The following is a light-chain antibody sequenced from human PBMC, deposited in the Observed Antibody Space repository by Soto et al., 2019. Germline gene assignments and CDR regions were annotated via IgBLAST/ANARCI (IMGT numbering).Light chain of an antibody. V-gene: IGKV3-15*01. J-gene: IGKJ4*01. CDR3: QQYGSSRLT. CDR1: QSVSSN. CDR2: VAS. Sequence: EIVMTQSPATLSVSPGERATLSCRASQSVSSNLAWYQQKPGQAPRLLIYVASTRATGIPASFSGSGPWTEFTLTINSLQSEDFAVYYCQQYGSSRLTFGGGTKVDIK.